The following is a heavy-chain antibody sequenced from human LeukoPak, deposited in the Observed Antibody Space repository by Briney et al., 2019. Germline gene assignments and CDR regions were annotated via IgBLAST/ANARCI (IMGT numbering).Heavy chain of an antibody. D-gene: IGHD2-15*01. J-gene: IGHJ6*03. V-gene: IGHV4-4*07. CDR1: GGSISSYY. Sequence: SETLSPTCTVSGGSISSYYWSWIRQPAGKGLEWIGRIYTSGSTNYNPSLKSRVTMSVDTSKNQFSLKLSSVTAADTAVYYCAREGCSGGSCYYYYYYYMDVWGKGTTVTVSS. CDR2: IYTSGST. CDR3: AREGCSGGSCYYYYYYYMDV.